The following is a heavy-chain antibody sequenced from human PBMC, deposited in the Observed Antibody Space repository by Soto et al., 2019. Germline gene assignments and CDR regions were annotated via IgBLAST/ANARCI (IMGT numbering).Heavy chain of an antibody. CDR1: GGSISSGGYS. J-gene: IGHJ4*02. CDR2: IYHSGST. Sequence: QLQLQESGSGLVKPSQTLSLTCAVSGGSISSGGYSWSWIRQPPGKGPEWIGYIYHSGSTYYNQSLKSRATISVDRSKNQFSLKLSSVTAADTAVYYCARGAGSAMPLEYWGQGTLVTVSS. CDR3: ARGAGSAMPLEY. V-gene: IGHV4-30-2*01. D-gene: IGHD2-2*01.